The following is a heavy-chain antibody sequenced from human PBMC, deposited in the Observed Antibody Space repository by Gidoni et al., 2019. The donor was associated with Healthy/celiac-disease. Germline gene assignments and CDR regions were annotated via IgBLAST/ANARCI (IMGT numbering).Heavy chain of an antibody. CDR1: GLTFSSYS. J-gene: IGHJ4*02. CDR2: ISGGADYT. V-gene: IGHV3-23*01. Sequence: EVQLLESGGGLVQPGGSLRLSCAASGLTFSSYSMIWVRQSPGKGLEWVSAISGGADYTYYADSVKGRFTISRDNSKRTVYLQMNSLKDEDTAIYYCTKGAGNDFWSGYHDYWGQGTLVTVSS. CDR3: TKGAGNDFWSGYHDY. D-gene: IGHD3-3*01.